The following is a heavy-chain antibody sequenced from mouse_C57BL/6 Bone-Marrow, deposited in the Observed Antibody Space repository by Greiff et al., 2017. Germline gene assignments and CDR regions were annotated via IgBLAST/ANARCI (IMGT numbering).Heavy chain of an antibody. J-gene: IGHJ1*03. CDR2: IHPNSGST. Sequence: QVQLKQPGAELVKPGASVKLSCKASGYTFTSYWMHWVKQRPGQGLEWIGMIHPNSGSTNYNEKFKSKATLTVDKSSSTAYMQLSSLTSEDSAVYYCAREEALRYFDVWGTGTTVTVSS. CDR3: AREEALRYFDV. V-gene: IGHV1-64*01. D-gene: IGHD3-2*02. CDR1: GYTFTSYW.